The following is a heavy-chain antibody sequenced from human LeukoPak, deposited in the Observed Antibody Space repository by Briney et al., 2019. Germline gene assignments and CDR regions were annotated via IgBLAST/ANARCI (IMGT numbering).Heavy chain of an antibody. V-gene: IGHV1-2*02. CDR1: GYTFTGYY. CDR2: INPNSGGT. Sequence: ASVKVSCKASGYTFTGYYIHWVRQAPGQGLEWMGWINPNSGGTNYAQKFQGRVTMTRDTSISTAYMELSRLRSDDTAVYYCAREYYYDSSGYYPLHAFDIWGQGTMVTVSS. D-gene: IGHD3-22*01. J-gene: IGHJ3*02. CDR3: AREYYYDSSGYYPLHAFDI.